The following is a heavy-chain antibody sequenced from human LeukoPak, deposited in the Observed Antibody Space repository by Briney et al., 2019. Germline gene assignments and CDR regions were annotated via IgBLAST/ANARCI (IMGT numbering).Heavy chain of an antibody. CDR3: ARVGRSFRSYFDY. Sequence: GGSLRLSCAASGFTFSSYAMSWVRQAPGKGLVWVSRINSDGSSTSYADSVKGRFTISRDNAKNTLYLQMNSLRAEDTAVYYCARVGRSFRSYFDYWGQGTLVTVSS. CDR1: GFTFSSYA. CDR2: INSDGSST. J-gene: IGHJ4*02. D-gene: IGHD3-16*02. V-gene: IGHV3-74*01.